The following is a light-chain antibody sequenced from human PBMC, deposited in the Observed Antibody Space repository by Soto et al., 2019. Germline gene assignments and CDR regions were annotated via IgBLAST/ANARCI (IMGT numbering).Light chain of an antibody. CDR1: QSISIW. V-gene: IGKV1-5*03. CDR2: KGS. J-gene: IGKJ1*01. Sequence: DIQMTQSPSTLSASVGDRVNITCRASQSISIWLAWYKQKPGKAPKLLIYKGSSLKSGVPSRFSHSGSETEFTLYISSRQPDDVASYYCQQYNTSPPWTLGHGTKVEI. CDR3: QQYNTSPPWT.